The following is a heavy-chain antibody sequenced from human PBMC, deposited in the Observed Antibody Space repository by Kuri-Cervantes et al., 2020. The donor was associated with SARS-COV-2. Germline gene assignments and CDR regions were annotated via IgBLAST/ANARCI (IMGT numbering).Heavy chain of an antibody. CDR2: INHSGST. Sequence: SQTLSLTCAVYGGSFSGYYWSWIRQPPGKGLEWIGEINHSGSTNYNPSLKSRVTISVDTSKNQFSLKLSSVTAADTAVYYCARDVGRSSRYYGMDVWGQGTTVTVSS. D-gene: IGHD2-2*01. J-gene: IGHJ6*02. CDR3: ARDVGRSSRYYGMDV. V-gene: IGHV4-34*01. CDR1: GGSFSGYY.